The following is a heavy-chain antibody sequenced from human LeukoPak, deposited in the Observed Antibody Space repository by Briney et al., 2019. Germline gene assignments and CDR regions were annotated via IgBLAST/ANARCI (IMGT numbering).Heavy chain of an antibody. J-gene: IGHJ4*02. CDR3: ARVGLSKPTSWSPYFDY. D-gene: IGHD3-3*01. Sequence: PSETLSLTCTVSGGSISSGSYYWSWIRQPAGKGLEWIGRIYTSGSTNYNPSLKSRVTISVDTSKNQFSLKLSSVTAADTAVYYCARVGLSKPTSWSPYFDYWGQGTLVTVSS. CDR1: GGSISSGSYY. CDR2: IYTSGST. V-gene: IGHV4-61*02.